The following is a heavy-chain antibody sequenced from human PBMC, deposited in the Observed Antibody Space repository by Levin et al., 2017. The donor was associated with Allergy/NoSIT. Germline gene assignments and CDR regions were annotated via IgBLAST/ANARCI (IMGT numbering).Heavy chain of an antibody. CDR2: IYVTGST. CDR3: ARDLEGFSGYKPYCWMDV. J-gene: IGHJ6*04. Sequence: SETLSLTCSVSGASISRGFYYWSWIRQPAGVGLEWIGRIYVTGSTTYSPSLKSRVTISLDRSKDQVSLKINSVTAADTAVYYCARDLEGFSGYKPYCWMDVWGKGTTVTVSS. CDR1: GASISRGFYY. D-gene: IGHD5-12*01. V-gene: IGHV4-61*02.